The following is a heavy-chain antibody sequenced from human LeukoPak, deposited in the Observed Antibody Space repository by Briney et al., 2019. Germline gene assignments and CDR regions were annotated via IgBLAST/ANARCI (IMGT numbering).Heavy chain of an antibody. J-gene: IGHJ3*02. CDR3: ATNRYRNVRPYDAFDI. CDR2: FDPEDGET. Sequence: ASVKVSCKVSGYTLTELSMHWVRQAPGKGLEWMGGFDPEDGETIYAQKFQGRVTMTEDTSTDTAYMELSSLRSEDTAVYYCATNRYRNVRPYDAFDIWGQGTMVTVSS. CDR1: GYTLTELS. V-gene: IGHV1-24*01. D-gene: IGHD3-10*02.